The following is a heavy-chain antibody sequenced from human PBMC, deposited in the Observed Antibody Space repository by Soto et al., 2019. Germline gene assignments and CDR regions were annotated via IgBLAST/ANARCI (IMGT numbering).Heavy chain of an antibody. J-gene: IGHJ4*02. CDR1: GFTFTNYW. CDR2: IKQDGSET. D-gene: IGHD5-12*01. Sequence: EMQLVESGGGLVQPGGSLRLSCAPSGFTFTNYWVTWVRQAPDQGLEWVASIKQDGSETYYGGSVRGRFTISRDSAKNSLHLQMNSLRVEDTAIYYCASRFCNSGCCYFDFWAQGTLVIVSS. CDR3: ASRFCNSGCCYFDF. V-gene: IGHV3-7*01.